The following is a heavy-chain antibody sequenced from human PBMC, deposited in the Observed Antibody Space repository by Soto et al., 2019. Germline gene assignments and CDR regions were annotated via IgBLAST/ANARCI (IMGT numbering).Heavy chain of an antibody. CDR2: IRSSGATI. CDR3: VRVISGQRWLQFTYHYYYYMDV. D-gene: IGHD6-19*01. CDR1: GFTFSDYY. Sequence: QVQLVESGGGLVKPGGSLRLSCAASGFTFSDYYMSWIRQAPGQGLEWISYIRSSGATIYYADSLKGRFTISRDNAKNSLYLQMNSLRVEDTAVYYCVRVISGQRWLQFTYHYYYYMDVWGKGTTLTVSS. V-gene: IGHV3-11*01. J-gene: IGHJ6*03.